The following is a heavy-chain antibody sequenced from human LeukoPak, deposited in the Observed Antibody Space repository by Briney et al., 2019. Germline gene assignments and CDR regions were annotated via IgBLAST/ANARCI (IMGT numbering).Heavy chain of an antibody. CDR3: ARGGSSWYYYYYYYYGMDV. D-gene: IGHD6-13*01. V-gene: IGHV4-34*01. CDR1: GGSFSGYY. CDR2: INHSGST. Sequence: PSETLSLTCAVYGGSFSGYYWSWIRQPPGKGLEWIGEINHSGSTNYNPSLKSRVTISVDTSKNQFSLKLSSVTAADTAVYYCARGGSSWYYYYYYYYGMDVWGQGTTVTVSS. J-gene: IGHJ6*02.